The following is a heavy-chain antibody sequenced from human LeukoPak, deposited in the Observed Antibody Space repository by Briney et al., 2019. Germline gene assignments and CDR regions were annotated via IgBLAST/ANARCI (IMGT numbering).Heavy chain of an antibody. D-gene: IGHD2-15*01. J-gene: IGHJ6*03. V-gene: IGHV4-34*01. CDR2: INHSGST. Sequence: SETLSLTCAVYGGSFSGYYWSWIRQPPGKGLEWLGEINHSGSTNYNPSLKSRVTISVDTSKNQFSLKLSSVTAADTGVYYCARGRIAYYYYYYMDVWGKGTTVTVSS. CDR1: GGSFSGYY. CDR3: ARGRIAYYYYYYMDV.